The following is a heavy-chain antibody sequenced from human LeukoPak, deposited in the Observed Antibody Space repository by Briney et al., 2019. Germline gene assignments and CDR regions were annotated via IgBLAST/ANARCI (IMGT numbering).Heavy chain of an antibody. Sequence: PSETLSLTCTVSGDSIRNSGYYWSWIRQPPGKGLEWIGEINHSGSTNYNPSLKSRVTISVDTSKNQFSLTLTSVTAADTAVYYCARLGRSGGKYYFDYWGQGTLVTVSS. CDR3: ARLGRSGGKYYFDY. V-gene: IGHV4-39*07. CDR2: INHSGST. D-gene: IGHD3-10*01. CDR1: GDSIRNSGYY. J-gene: IGHJ4*02.